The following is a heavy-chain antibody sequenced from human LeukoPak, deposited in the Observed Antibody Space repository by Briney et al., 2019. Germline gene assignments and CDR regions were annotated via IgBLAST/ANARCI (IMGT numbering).Heavy chain of an antibody. Sequence: ASVKVSCKASGGTFSSYAISWVRQAPGQGLEWMGRIIPILGIANYAQKFQGRVTITADKSTSTAYMELSSLRSEDTAVYYCAIRSDGAYCGGDCFYLDYWGQGTLVTVSS. CDR2: IIPILGIA. V-gene: IGHV1-69*04. CDR1: GGTFSSYA. D-gene: IGHD2-21*02. J-gene: IGHJ4*02. CDR3: AIRSDGAYCGGDCFYLDY.